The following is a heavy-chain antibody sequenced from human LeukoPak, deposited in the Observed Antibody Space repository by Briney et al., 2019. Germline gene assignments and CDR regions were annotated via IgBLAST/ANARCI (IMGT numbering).Heavy chain of an antibody. V-gene: IGHV4-59*01. J-gene: IGHJ3*02. CDR1: GGSISSYY. CDR3: ARVPIRGYSYGPDAFDI. D-gene: IGHD5-18*01. CDR2: IYYSGST. Sequence: SETLSLTCTVSGGSISSYYWSWIRQPPGKGLEWIGYIYYSGSTNYNPSLKSRVTISVGTSKNQFSLKLSSVTAADTAVYYCARVPIRGYSYGPDAFDIWGQGTMVTVSS.